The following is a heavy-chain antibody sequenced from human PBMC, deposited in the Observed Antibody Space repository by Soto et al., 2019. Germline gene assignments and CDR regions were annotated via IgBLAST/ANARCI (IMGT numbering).Heavy chain of an antibody. Sequence: ASVKVSCKASGYTFTGHYIHWVRQAPEQGPEWMGEIGPESGATRYAEKFQGRVTMTLDTSITIVYMELKNLSPDDTAVYYCGRGRSGQIVVFYWGQGTPVTISS. CDR2: IGPESGAT. D-gene: IGHD1-26*01. CDR1: GYTFTGHY. V-gene: IGHV1-2*02. J-gene: IGHJ4*02. CDR3: GRGRSGQIVVFY.